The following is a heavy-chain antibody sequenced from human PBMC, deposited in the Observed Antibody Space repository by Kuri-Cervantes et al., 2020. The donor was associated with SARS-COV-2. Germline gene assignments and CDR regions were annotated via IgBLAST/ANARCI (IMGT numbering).Heavy chain of an antibody. Sequence: GESLKISCAASGFTFSNYDMNWVRQAPGKGLEWVSYISSSSRTMYNADSVKGRFTISRDNAKNSLYLQMNSLRAEDTAVYFCARALYGGRLDYSPTSGYYYEGMDVWGQGTMVTVSS. V-gene: IGHV3-48*01. J-gene: IGHJ6*02. CDR3: ARALYGGRLDYSPTSGYYYEGMDV. CDR1: GFTFSNYD. CDR2: ISSSSRTM. D-gene: IGHD3-9*01.